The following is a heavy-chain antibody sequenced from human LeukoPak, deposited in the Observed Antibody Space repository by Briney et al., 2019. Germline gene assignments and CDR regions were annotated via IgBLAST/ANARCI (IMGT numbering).Heavy chain of an antibody. CDR3: ARRYQVSWYFDL. D-gene: IGHD2-15*01. J-gene: IGHJ2*01. V-gene: IGHV3-23*01. CDR1: GFTFSSYA. CDR2: ISGSGGST. Sequence: PGGSLRLSCAASGFTFSSYAMSWVRQAPGKGLEWVSAISGSGGSTYYADSVKGRFTISRDNYKNTLYLQMNSLRDEDTAMYYCARRYQVSWYFDLWGRGTLVTVSS.